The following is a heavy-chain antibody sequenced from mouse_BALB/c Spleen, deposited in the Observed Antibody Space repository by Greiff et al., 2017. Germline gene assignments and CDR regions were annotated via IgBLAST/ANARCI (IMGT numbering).Heavy chain of an antibody. J-gene: IGHJ4*01. CDR2: INPSSGYT. CDR3: AKGLRPPMDY. CDR1: GYTFTSYT. V-gene: IGHV1-4*01. D-gene: IGHD1-2*01. Sequence: QVQLKQSGAELARPGASVKMSCKASGYTFTSYTMHWVKQRPGQGLEWIGYINPSSGYTNYNQKFKDKATLTADKSSSTAYMQLSSLTSEDSAVYYCAKGLRPPMDYWGQGTSVTVSS.